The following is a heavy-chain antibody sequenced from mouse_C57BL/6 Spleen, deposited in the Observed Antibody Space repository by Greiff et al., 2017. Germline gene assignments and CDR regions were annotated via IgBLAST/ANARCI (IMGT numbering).Heavy chain of an antibody. V-gene: IGHV5-9-1*02. Sequence: EVKLEESGEGLVKPGGSLKLSCAASGFTFSSYAMSWVRQTPEKRLEWVAYISSGGDYIYYADTVKGRFTISRDNARNTLYLQMSSLKSEDTAMYYCTRDDYGSSYPMDYWGQGTSVTVSS. J-gene: IGHJ4*01. CDR3: TRDDYGSSYPMDY. CDR1: GFTFSSYA. CDR2: ISSGGDYI. D-gene: IGHD1-1*01.